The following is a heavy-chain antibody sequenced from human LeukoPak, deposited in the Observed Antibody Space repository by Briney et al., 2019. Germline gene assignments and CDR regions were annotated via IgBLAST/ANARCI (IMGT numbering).Heavy chain of an antibody. Sequence: ASVRVSCKASGYTFTSYAMHWVRQAPGQRLEWMGWINAGNSNTKYSQKFQGRVTITRDTSASTAYMELSSLRSEDTAVYYCARANWNRNWFDPWGQGTLVTVSS. CDR3: ARANWNRNWFDP. CDR2: INAGNSNT. J-gene: IGHJ5*02. D-gene: IGHD1-1*01. V-gene: IGHV1-3*01. CDR1: GYTFTSYA.